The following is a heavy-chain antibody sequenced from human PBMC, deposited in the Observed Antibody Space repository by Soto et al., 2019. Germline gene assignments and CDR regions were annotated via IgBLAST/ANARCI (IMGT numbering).Heavy chain of an antibody. Sequence: PSETQSLTCAVSGGSIRSSSYYWGWIRQPPGKGLEWIGSIYYSGSTYYNPSLKSRVTISVDTSKNQFSLKLSSVTAADTAVYYCARDNRVLGSDSSSWYLYYYYGMDVWGQGTTVTVSS. CDR2: IYYSGST. CDR3: ARDNRVLGSDSSSWYLYYYYGMDV. V-gene: IGHV4-39*07. J-gene: IGHJ6*02. CDR1: GGSIRSSSYY. D-gene: IGHD6-13*01.